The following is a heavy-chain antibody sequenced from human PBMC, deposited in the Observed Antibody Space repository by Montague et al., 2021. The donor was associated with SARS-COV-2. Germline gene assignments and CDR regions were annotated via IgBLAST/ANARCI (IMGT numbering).Heavy chain of an antibody. Sequence: SETLSLTCTVSGGSISSSGYYWGWIRQPPGKGLEWIGNIYYSGSTYYNPSLKSRVTISVDTSKNQFSLKLSSVTAADTAVYYCARGDSGYGVPTGFDPWGQGTLVTVSS. J-gene: IGHJ5*02. D-gene: IGHD5-12*01. CDR3: ARGDSGYGVPTGFDP. CDR2: IYYSGST. V-gene: IGHV4-39*01. CDR1: GGSISSSGYY.